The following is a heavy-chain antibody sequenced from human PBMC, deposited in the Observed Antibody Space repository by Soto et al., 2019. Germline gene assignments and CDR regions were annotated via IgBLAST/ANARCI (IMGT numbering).Heavy chain of an antibody. D-gene: IGHD6-13*01. CDR1: GGTFSSYA. V-gene: IGHV1-69*13. CDR2: IIPIFGTA. J-gene: IGHJ4*02. CDR3: ARVGIPIAAAGRDYFDY. Sequence: ASVKVSCKASGGTFSSYAISWVRQAPGQGLEWMGGIIPIFGTANYAQKFQGRVTITADESTSTAYMELSSLRSEDTAVYYCARVGIPIAAAGRDYFDYWGQGTLVTVSS.